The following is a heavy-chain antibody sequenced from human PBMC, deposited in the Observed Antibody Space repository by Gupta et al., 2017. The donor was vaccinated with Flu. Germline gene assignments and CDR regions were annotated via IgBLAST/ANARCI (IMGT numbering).Heavy chain of an antibody. V-gene: IGHV2-5*02. CDR1: GFSLSTSGVG. D-gene: IGHD5-12*01. CDR2: IYWDDDN. CDR3: ARRRDGYNVGYFDY. Sequence: QITLKESGPTLVKPTQTLTLTCTFSGFSLSTSGVGVGWIRQPPGKALEWLAIIYWDDDNRYSPSLRRRLTITKDTSKNQVVLIMTNMDPVDTATYYCARRRDGYNVGYFDYWGQGTLVTVSS. J-gene: IGHJ4*02.